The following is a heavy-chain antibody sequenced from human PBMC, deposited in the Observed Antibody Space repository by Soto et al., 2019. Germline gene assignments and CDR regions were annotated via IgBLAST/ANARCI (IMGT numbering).Heavy chain of an antibody. D-gene: IGHD6-19*01. V-gene: IGHV3-21*01. J-gene: IGHJ6*02. CDR3: ARDSGGGGSGWYTVYYGMDV. CDR1: GFTFSSYS. CDR2: ISSSSSYI. Sequence: EVQLVESGGGLVKPGGSLRLSCAASGFTFSSYSMNWVRQAPGKGLEWVSSISSSSSYIYYADSVKGRFTISRDNAKNSLYLQMNSLRAEDTAVYYCARDSGGGGSGWYTVYYGMDVWGQGTTVTVSS.